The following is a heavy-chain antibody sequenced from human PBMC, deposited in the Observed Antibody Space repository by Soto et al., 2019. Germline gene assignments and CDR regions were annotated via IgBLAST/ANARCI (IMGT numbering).Heavy chain of an antibody. CDR1: GFTFSSYS. J-gene: IGHJ4*02. D-gene: IGHD3-3*01. V-gene: IGHV3-48*02. Sequence: GGSLSLSCAASGFTFSSYSMNWVRQAPGKGLEWVSYISSSSSTIYYADSVKGRFTISRDNAKNSLYLQMNSLRDEDTAVYYCARVGDYDFWSVIVHQAFDYWGQGTLVTVSS. CDR2: ISSSSSTI. CDR3: ARVGDYDFWSVIVHQAFDY.